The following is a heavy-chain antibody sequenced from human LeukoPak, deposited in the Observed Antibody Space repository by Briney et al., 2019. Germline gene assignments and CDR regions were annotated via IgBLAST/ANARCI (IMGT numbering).Heavy chain of an antibody. CDR2: VHLDGGT. Sequence: SETLSLTCAVSGGSVTSTNWWTWVRQPPGKGLEWIGEVHLDGGTNYNPSLTGRLTLSVDLYENHISLKLTSVTAADTAGYFCAREGGFYRPLDYLGQGTLVTVSS. J-gene: IGHJ4*02. CDR1: GGSVTSTNW. V-gene: IGHV4-4*02. CDR3: AREGGFYRPLDY. D-gene: IGHD3-3*01.